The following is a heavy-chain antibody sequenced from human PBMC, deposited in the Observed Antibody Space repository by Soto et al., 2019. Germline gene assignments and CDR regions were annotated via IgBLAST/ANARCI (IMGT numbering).Heavy chain of an antibody. V-gene: IGHV3-74*01. CDR1: GFTFSSYW. CDR2: LNSDGSTT. J-gene: IGHJ4*02. Sequence: EVQLVESGGGLVQPGGSLRLSCAASGFTFSSYWMHWVRQAPGKGLVWVSRLNSDGSTTNYADSVKGRFTISRDNAKNTLYLQMNSLTVEDTAVYYCARGAFRAYYFDWCGQGTLVTVSS. CDR3: ARGAFRAYYFDW.